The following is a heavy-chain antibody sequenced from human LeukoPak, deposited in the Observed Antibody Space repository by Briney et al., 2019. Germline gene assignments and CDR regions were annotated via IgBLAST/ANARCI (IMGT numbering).Heavy chain of an antibody. D-gene: IGHD3-10*01. V-gene: IGHV4-34*01. Sequence: PGGSLRLSCAASGFTVSSNYMSWIRQPPGKGLEWIGEINHSGSTNYNPSLKSRVTISVDTSKNQFSLKLSSVTAADTAVYYCARGRRSSWFGELFRLYNWFDPWGQGTLVTVSS. J-gene: IGHJ5*02. CDR1: GFTVSSNY. CDR2: INHSGST. CDR3: ARGRRSSWFGELFRLYNWFDP.